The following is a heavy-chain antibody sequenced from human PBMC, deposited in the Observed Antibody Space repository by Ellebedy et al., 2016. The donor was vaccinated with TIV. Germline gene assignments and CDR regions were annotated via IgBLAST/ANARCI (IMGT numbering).Heavy chain of an antibody. CDR2: ISSGSSTI. CDR1: GFTFSSYS. Sequence: PGGSLRLSCAASGFTFSSYSMNWVRQAPGKGLEWVSYISSGSSTIYYADSVKGRFTISRDNSKNTLYLQMNSLRAEDTAVYYCASELTPSPNKAAVQYWGQGTLVTVSS. J-gene: IGHJ4*02. CDR3: ASELTPSPNKAAVQY. V-gene: IGHV3-48*01. D-gene: IGHD4-23*01.